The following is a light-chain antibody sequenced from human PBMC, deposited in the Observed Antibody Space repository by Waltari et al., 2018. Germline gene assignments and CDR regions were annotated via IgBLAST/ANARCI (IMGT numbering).Light chain of an antibody. CDR2: DVN. CDR3: GSYTTRATHV. CDR1: SSDVGCYNY. Sequence: QSALTQPASVSGSPGQSITIPCPGTSSDVGCYNYFPWYQQHPGTTPKLIIFDVNRRPSGVSHRFSGSKSGNTASLTISGLQAEDEADYYCGSYTTRATHVFGIGTKVTVL. V-gene: IGLV2-14*03. J-gene: IGLJ1*01.